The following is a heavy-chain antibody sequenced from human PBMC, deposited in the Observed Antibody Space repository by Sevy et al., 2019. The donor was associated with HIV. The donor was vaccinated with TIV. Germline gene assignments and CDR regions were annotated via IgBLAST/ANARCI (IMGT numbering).Heavy chain of an antibody. J-gene: IGHJ6*02. D-gene: IGHD3-10*01. Sequence: ASVKVSCKASGYTFSSYGISWVRQAPGQGLEWMGWISDYNGYTNYAHKFQCRVTMSTETSTRTAYMELRSLRSDDTAVYLCATEGYYYRSGTYRPPNYYGMDVWGQGTAVTVSS. CDR2: ISDYNGYT. CDR3: ATEGYYYRSGTYRPPNYYGMDV. V-gene: IGHV1-18*01. CDR1: GYTFSSYG.